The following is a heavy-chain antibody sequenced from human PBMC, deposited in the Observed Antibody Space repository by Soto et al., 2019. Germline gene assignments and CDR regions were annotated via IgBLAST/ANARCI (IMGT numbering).Heavy chain of an antibody. J-gene: IGHJ4*02. CDR2: IYWDDDK. D-gene: IGHD4-17*01. CDR3: AHVEATVTKV. V-gene: IGHV2-5*02. Sequence: QITLKESGPTLVKPTQTLTLTCTFSGFSLSTNGVGVGWIRQPPGKALEWLALIYWDDDKHYSPSLKSRLNITKDTSKNQVVLTMTNMVPVDTGTYYCAHVEATVTKVWGQGTLVTVSA. CDR1: GFSLSTNGVG.